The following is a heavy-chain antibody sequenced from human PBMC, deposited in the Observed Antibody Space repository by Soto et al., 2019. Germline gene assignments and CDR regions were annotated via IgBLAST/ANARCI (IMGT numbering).Heavy chain of an antibody. Sequence: QVQLVQSGGGVVQPGRSLRLSCAASGFTFSGYAMHWVRQAPGKGLEWVAVISYDGSNKYYADSVKGRFTISRDNSKNTLYLQMNSLRAEDTAVYYCARAQWLDTLFDYWCQGTLVTVSS. D-gene: IGHD6-19*01. V-gene: IGHV3-30-3*01. CDR2: ISYDGSNK. CDR1: GFTFSGYA. J-gene: IGHJ4*01. CDR3: ARAQWLDTLFDY.